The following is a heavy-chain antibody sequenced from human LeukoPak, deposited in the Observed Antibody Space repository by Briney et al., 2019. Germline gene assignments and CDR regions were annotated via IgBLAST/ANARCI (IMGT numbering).Heavy chain of an antibody. Sequence: SETLSLTCTVSGASITSSYWSWIRQPPGKGLEWIGYVYHTGNTDYNPSLRSRVTISLVTSKSHFTLSLSSATAADTAVYFCARHPFSNPFDFWGRGTLVTVSS. J-gene: IGHJ4*02. D-gene: IGHD7-27*01. V-gene: IGHV4-59*08. CDR2: VYHTGNT. CDR3: ARHPFSNPFDF. CDR1: GASITSSY.